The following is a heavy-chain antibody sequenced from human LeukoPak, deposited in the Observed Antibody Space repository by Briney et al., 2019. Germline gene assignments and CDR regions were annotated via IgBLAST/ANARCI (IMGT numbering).Heavy chain of an antibody. D-gene: IGHD3-16*01. CDR3: AGGRREYYFDY. Sequence: GGSLRLSCAASGFTFDDYGMSWVRQAPGKGLEWVSGINWNGGSTGYADSVKGRFTISRDSAKNSLYLQMNSLRAEDTALYYCAGGRREYYFDYWGQGTLVTVSS. CDR2: INWNGGST. CDR1: GFTFDDYG. J-gene: IGHJ4*02. V-gene: IGHV3-20*04.